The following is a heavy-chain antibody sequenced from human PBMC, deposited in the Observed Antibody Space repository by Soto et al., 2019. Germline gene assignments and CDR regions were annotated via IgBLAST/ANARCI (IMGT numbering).Heavy chain of an antibody. J-gene: IGHJ4*02. D-gene: IGHD3-3*01. V-gene: IGHV3-33*01. CDR2: IWYDGSNK. CDR1: GFTFSSYG. Sequence: QVQLVESGGGVVQPGRSLRLSCAASGFTFSSYGMHWVRQAPGKGLEWVAVIWYDGSNKYYADSVKGRFTISRDNSKNTLYLQMNSLRAEDTAVYYCASDPLDFWSGYTPYYFDYWGQGTLVTVSS. CDR3: ASDPLDFWSGYTPYYFDY.